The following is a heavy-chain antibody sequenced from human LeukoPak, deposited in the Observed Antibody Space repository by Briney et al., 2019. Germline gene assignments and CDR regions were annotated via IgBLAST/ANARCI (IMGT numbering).Heavy chain of an antibody. J-gene: IGHJ4*02. D-gene: IGHD2-8*01. CDR3: AKDSRGHCSKGACYSIDY. Sequence: ASVKVSCKASGYTFTSYYMHWVRQAPGQGLEWMGIINPSGGSTSYAQKFQGRVTMTRDTSTSTVYMELSSLRSDGTAVYYCAKDSRGHCSKGACYSIDYWGQGTLVTVSS. CDR1: GYTFTSYY. CDR2: INPSGGST. V-gene: IGHV1-46*01.